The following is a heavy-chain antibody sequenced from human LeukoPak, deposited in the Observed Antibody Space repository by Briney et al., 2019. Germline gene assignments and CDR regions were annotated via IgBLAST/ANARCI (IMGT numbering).Heavy chain of an antibody. CDR1: GGSISSSSYY. D-gene: IGHD3-3*01. CDR2: IYYSGST. J-gene: IGHJ4*02. CDR3: ASSLRDFWSGYLLNPGDY. V-gene: IGHV4-39*07. Sequence: LSETLSLTCTVSGGSISSSSYYWGWIRQPPGKGLEWIGSIYYSGSTYYNPSLKSRVTISVDTSKNQFSLKLSSVTAADTAVYYCASSLRDFWSGYLLNPGDYWGQGTLVTVSS.